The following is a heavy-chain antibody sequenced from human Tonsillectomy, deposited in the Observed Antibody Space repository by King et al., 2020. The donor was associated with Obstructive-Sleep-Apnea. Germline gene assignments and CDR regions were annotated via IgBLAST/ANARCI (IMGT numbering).Heavy chain of an antibody. Sequence: VRLVESGAEVKKPGASVKVSCKASGYTFTSYDINWVRQATGQGLEWMGWMNPNSGNTGSAQKFQGRVTMTRNTSISTAYMELSSLRSEDTAVYYCARGMVRGAAFDPWGQGALVTVSS. D-gene: IGHD3-10*01. CDR2: MNPNSGNT. CDR1: GYTFTSYD. J-gene: IGHJ5*02. V-gene: IGHV1-8*01. CDR3: ARGMVRGAAFDP.